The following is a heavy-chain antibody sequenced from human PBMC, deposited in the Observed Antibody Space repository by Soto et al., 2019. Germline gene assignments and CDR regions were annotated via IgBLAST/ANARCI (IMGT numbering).Heavy chain of an antibody. CDR2: ISSNGGST. V-gene: IGHV3-64*04. D-gene: IGHD3-22*01. Sequence: GGSLRLSCSASGFTFSNYAMHWVRQAPGKGLEYVSAISSNGGSTYYADSVKGRFIISRDNSKNTLYLQMNSLRAEDTAVYYCANRYYDSSGYPRRSAFDIWGQGTMVTVSS. CDR3: ANRYYDSSGYPRRSAFDI. J-gene: IGHJ3*02. CDR1: GFTFSNYA.